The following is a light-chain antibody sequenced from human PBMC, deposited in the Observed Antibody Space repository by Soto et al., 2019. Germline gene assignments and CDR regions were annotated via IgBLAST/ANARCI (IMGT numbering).Light chain of an antibody. Sequence: QSVLTQPPSASGSPGQSVTISCTGTSSDVGGYNYVSWYQQHPGKAPKVMIYEVSKRPSGVPDRFSGSKSGNTASLTVSGLQAEDEADYYCSSYAGSNSVFGGGTKLTVL. J-gene: IGLJ3*02. CDR1: SSDVGGYNY. CDR2: EVS. V-gene: IGLV2-8*01. CDR3: SSYAGSNSV.